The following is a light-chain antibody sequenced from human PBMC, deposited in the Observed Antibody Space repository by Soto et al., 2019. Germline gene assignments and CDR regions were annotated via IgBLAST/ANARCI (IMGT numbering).Light chain of an antibody. CDR3: QHYNSYSEA. CDR1: QTISSW. V-gene: IGKV1-5*03. Sequence: QMSQSPSTLSASVGDGVTITCGASQTISSWLAWYQQKPGKAPKLLIYKASTLKSGVPSRFSGSGSGTEFTLTISSLQPDDFATYYCQHYNSYSEAFGQGSKVDIK. J-gene: IGKJ1*01. CDR2: KAS.